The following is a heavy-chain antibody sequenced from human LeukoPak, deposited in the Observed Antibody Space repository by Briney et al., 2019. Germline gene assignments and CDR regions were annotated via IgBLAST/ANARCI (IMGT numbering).Heavy chain of an antibody. CDR3: ARGPLAYCGGDCYNNWFDP. CDR2: IYYSGST. CDR1: GGSISSGGSY. D-gene: IGHD2-21*02. V-gene: IGHV4-31*02. J-gene: IGHJ5*02. Sequence: PSQTLSLTWTVSGGSISSGGSYWSWIRQHPGKGLEWIGYIYYSGSTYNNPSLKRRFTMSVDTSKNQASLKLSSVTAADTAVYYCARGPLAYCGGDCYNNWFDPWGQGTLVTVSS.